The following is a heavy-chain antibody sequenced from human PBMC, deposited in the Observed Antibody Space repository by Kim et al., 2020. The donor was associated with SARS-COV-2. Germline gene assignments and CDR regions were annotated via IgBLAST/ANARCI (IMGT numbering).Heavy chain of an antibody. V-gene: IGHV3-7*01. J-gene: IGHJ4*02. CDR2: EK. CDR3: ARDLIEGVDY. Sequence: EKYYVDSVRGRLTSSRDNAKNSLYLQMNSLRAEDTAVYYCARDLIEGVDYWGQGTLVTVSS. D-gene: IGHD3-22*01.